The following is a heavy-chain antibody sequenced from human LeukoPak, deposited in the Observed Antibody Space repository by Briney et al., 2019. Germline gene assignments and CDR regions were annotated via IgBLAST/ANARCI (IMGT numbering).Heavy chain of an antibody. V-gene: IGHV1-69*02. CDR2: IIPILGIA. CDR1: GYTFTGYY. Sequence: GASVKVSCKASGYTFTGYYMHWVRQAPGQGLEWMGRIIPILGIANYAQKFQGRVTITADKSTSTAYMELSSLRSEDTAVYYCARASHYYGSGSYSDYWGQGTLVTVSS. D-gene: IGHD3-10*01. J-gene: IGHJ4*02. CDR3: ARASHYYGSGSYSDY.